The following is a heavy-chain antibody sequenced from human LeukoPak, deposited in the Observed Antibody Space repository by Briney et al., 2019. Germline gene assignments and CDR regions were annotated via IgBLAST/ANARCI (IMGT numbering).Heavy chain of an antibody. V-gene: IGHV3-53*01. J-gene: IGHJ5*02. CDR3: ARQERDSSGYWFDP. CDR1: GFTVSSNY. Sequence: PGGSLRLSCAASGFTVSSNYMSWVRQAPGKGLEWVSVIYSGGSTYYADFVKGRFTISRDNSKNTLYLQMNSLRAEDTAVYYCARQERDSSGYWFDPWGQGTLVTVSS. D-gene: IGHD6-19*01. CDR2: IYSGGST.